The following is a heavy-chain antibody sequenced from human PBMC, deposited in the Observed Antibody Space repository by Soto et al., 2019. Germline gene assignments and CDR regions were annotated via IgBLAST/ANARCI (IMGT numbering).Heavy chain of an antibody. CDR3: ARRLSGPKEEYNAYYFYGLDV. Sequence: GESLNISCQGSGYSFTSHWITWVRQTPGKGLEWMGRIDPSDSYTNHSPSFQGRVTISADRSISTAFLQWSSLEASDTAIYYCARRLSGPKEEYNAYYFYGLDVWGQGTTVTVSS. CDR2: IDPSDSYT. CDR1: GYSFTSHW. D-gene: IGHD1-1*01. J-gene: IGHJ6*02. V-gene: IGHV5-10-1*01.